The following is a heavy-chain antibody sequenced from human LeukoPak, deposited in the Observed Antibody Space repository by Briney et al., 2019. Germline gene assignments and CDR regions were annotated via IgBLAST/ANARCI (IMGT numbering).Heavy chain of an antibody. J-gene: IGHJ4*02. CDR1: GFTFSSYG. CDR2: IWYDGSNT. D-gene: IGHD5/OR15-5a*01. CDR3: ARDRSTTHFDY. Sequence: GGSLRLSCAASGFTFSSYGMHWVRQAPGKGLEWVAMIWYDGSNTYYADSVEGRFTISRDNSKNTLFLQMDSLRAEDTAVYYCARDRSTTHFDYWGQGTLVTVSS. V-gene: IGHV3-33*01.